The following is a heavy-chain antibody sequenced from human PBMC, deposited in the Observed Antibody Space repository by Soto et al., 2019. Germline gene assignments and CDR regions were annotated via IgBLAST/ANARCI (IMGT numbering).Heavy chain of an antibody. D-gene: IGHD2-21*01. Sequence: SETLSLTCSVSGGSMRSYYWNWLRQPAGKGLEWIGRIYSRGDTNYNPSVKSRVTMSVDTSKNEFSLRLNPVTAADTAVYYCAGIGEDVYYGMDVWGQGTTVTVSS. CDR2: IYSRGDT. V-gene: IGHV4-4*07. J-gene: IGHJ6*02. CDR3: AGIGEDVYYGMDV. CDR1: GGSMRSYY.